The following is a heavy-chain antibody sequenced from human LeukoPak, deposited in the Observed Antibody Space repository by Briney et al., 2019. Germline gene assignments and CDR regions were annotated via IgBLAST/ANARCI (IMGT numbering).Heavy chain of an antibody. CDR3: ARALARWDIVVVPAAPGGYYYYMDV. Sequence: ASVKVSCKASGGTFSSYAIIWVRQAPGQGLEWMGGIIPIFGTANYAQKFQGRVTITTDESTSTAYMELSSLRSQDTAVYYCARALARWDIVVVPAAPGGYYYYMDVWGKGTTVTVSS. CDR2: IIPIFGTA. J-gene: IGHJ6*03. D-gene: IGHD2-2*01. CDR1: GGTFSSYA. V-gene: IGHV1-69*05.